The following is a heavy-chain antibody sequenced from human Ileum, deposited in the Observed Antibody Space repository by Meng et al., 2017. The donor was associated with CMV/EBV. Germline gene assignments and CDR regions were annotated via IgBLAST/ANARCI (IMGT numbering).Heavy chain of an antibody. V-gene: IGHV3-21*01. J-gene: IGHJ6*02. D-gene: IGHD6-19*01. CDR1: GFTFSSYS. CDR3: ARDRSYKQWLVRSYGMDV. Sequence: GESLKISCAASGFTFSSYSMNWVRQAPGKGLEWVSSISSSSSYIYYADSVKGRFTISSDNAKNSLYLQMNSLRAEDTAVYYCARDRSYKQWLVRSYGMDVWGQGTTVTVSS. CDR2: ISSSSSYI.